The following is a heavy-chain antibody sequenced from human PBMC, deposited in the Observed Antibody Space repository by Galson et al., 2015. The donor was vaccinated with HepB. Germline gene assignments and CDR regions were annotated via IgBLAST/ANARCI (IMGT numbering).Heavy chain of an antibody. CDR1: GFTFSSYS. CDR2: ISSSSSYI. J-gene: IGHJ4*02. CDR3: AREISHEEVFDY. Sequence: SLRLSCAASGFTFSSYSMNWVRQAPGKGLEWVSSISSSSSYIYYADSVKGRFTISRDNAKNSLYLQMNSLRAEDTAVYYCAREISHEEVFDYWGQGTLVTVSS. V-gene: IGHV3-21*01.